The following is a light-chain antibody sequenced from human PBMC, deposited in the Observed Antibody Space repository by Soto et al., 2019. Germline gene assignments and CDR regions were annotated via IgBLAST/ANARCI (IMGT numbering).Light chain of an antibody. CDR1: SSDVGTYKY. CDR2: EVV. V-gene: IGLV2-8*01. Sequence: QSALAQPPSASGSRGQSVTISCTGTSSDVGTYKYVSWYQQHPGKAPKLMIYEVVQRPSGVPDRFSGSKSGNTASLTVSGLQAADEADYFCKSYAGSNTYVFGSGTKVTVL. J-gene: IGLJ1*01. CDR3: KSYAGSNTYV.